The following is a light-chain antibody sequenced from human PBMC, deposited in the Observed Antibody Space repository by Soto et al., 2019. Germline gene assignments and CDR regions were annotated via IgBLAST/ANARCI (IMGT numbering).Light chain of an antibody. J-gene: IGKJ1*01. CDR3: QHYNSYSEA. CDR1: QTISSW. V-gene: IGKV1-5*03. CDR2: KAS. Sequence: DIQMTQSPSTLSGSVGDRVTITCRASQTISSWMAWYQQKAAKATEPLIYKASTLKSGVPSRFSGSGSGTEFELTISSLQPEDFATYYCQHYNSYSEAFGQGTKVDIK.